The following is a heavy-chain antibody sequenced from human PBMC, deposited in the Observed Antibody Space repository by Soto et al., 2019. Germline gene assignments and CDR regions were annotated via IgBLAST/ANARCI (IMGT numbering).Heavy chain of an antibody. Sequence: QMQLVQSGPEVKKPGTSVKVSCKASGFTFTSSAMQWVRQARGQRLEWIGWIVVGSGNTNYAQKFQERVTITRDMSTSTAYMELSSLRSEDTAVYYCAGKYYDILTGSDWYFDLWGRGTLVTVSS. CDR1: GFTFTSSA. J-gene: IGHJ2*01. D-gene: IGHD3-9*01. V-gene: IGHV1-58*02. CDR3: AGKYYDILTGSDWYFDL. CDR2: IVVGSGNT.